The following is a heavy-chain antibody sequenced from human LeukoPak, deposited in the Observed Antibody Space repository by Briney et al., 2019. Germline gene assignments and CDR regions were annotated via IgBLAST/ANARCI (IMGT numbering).Heavy chain of an antibody. CDR1: GFTVGTNY. Sequence: GGSLRLSCAASGFTVGTNYMSWVRQAPGKGLEWVSVIYSGGSTYYADSVKGRFTISRDNSKSTLYLQMNSLRAEDTAVYYCARGRWYYYDSTPSGDYWGQGTLVTVSS. J-gene: IGHJ4*02. D-gene: IGHD3-22*01. V-gene: IGHV3-53*01. CDR3: ARGRWYYYDSTPSGDY. CDR2: IYSGGST.